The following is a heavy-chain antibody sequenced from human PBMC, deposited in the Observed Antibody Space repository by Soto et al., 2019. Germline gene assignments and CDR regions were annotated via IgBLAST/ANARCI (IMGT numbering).Heavy chain of an antibody. V-gene: IGHV1-69*13. CDR2: IIPIFGTA. J-gene: IGHJ4*02. Sequence: SVKVSCKASGGTFSSYTISWVRQAPGQGLEWMGGIIPIFGTANYAQKFQGRVTITADESTSTAYMELSSLRSEDTAVYYCARVFSGYSSGPLGYWGQGTLVTVSS. D-gene: IGHD6-19*01. CDR1: GGTFSSYT. CDR3: ARVFSGYSSGPLGY.